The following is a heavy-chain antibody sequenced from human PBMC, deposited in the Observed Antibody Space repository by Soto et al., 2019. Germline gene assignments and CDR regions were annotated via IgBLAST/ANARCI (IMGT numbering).Heavy chain of an antibody. CDR3: ARESLMYYDILTGYDY. CDR1: GFTFSSYW. CDR2: IKQDGSEK. V-gene: IGHV3-7*01. J-gene: IGHJ4*02. D-gene: IGHD3-9*01. Sequence: GGSLRLSCAASGFTFSSYWMSWVRQAPGKGLEWVANIKQDGSEKYYVDSVKGRFTISRDNAKNSLYLQMNSLRAEDTAVYYCARESLMYYDILTGYDYWGQGTLVTVSS.